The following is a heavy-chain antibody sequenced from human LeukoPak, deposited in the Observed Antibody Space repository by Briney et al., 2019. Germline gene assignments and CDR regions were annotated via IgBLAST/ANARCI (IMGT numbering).Heavy chain of an antibody. J-gene: IGHJ4*02. Sequence: GGSLRLSCGASGFTFSRYAMSWVRQAPGKGLQWVSEIGGSGGAIYYADSVKGRFTISRDNSKNTLFLEMNSLRAEDTAVYYCAKGPTMTLWFWGQGTLVTVSS. D-gene: IGHD3-22*01. CDR3: AKGPTMTLWF. CDR1: GFTFSRYA. V-gene: IGHV3-23*01. CDR2: IGGSGGAI.